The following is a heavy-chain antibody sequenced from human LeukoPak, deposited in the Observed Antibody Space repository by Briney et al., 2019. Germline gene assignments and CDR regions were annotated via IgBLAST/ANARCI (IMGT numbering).Heavy chain of an antibody. CDR3: ARHLSGVTGYTYGRGIDY. CDR2: IKKDGSEK. Sequence: GGSLRLSCAASGFSFNNYSMNWVRQAPGKGLEWVANIKKDGSEKYYVDSVKGRFTISRDNAKTSLYLQMNSLRAEDTAVYYCARHLSGVTGYTYGRGIDYWGQGTLVTVSS. J-gene: IGHJ4*02. V-gene: IGHV3-7*01. CDR1: GFSFNNYS. D-gene: IGHD5-18*01.